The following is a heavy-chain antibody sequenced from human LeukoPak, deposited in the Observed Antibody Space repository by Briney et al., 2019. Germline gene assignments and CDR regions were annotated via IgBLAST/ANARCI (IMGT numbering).Heavy chain of an antibody. D-gene: IGHD1-7*01. CDR1: GFTFSNAW. V-gene: IGHV3-15*07. CDR2: IKSKTDGGTI. Sequence: GGSLRLSCAASGFTFSNAWMNWVRQAPGKGLEWVGRIKSKTDGGTIDYATPVKGRFTISRDDSKSTLYLQMNSLKIEDTAVYYCTTDEDWNYARKDVWGQGATVIVSS. J-gene: IGHJ6*02. CDR3: TTDEDWNYARKDV.